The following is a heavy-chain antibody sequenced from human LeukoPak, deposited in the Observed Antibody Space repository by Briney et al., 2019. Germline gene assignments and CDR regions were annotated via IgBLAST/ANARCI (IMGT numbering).Heavy chain of an antibody. CDR3: ARTRYCSSTSCYEGFGY. D-gene: IGHD2-2*01. CDR2: INHSGSS. V-gene: IGHV4-34*01. Sequence: PSETLSLTCAVYGGSFSGYYWSWIRHPPGKGLEWIGEINHSGSSNYNPSLKSRVTISVDTSKNQFSLKLSSVTAADTAVYYCARTRYCSSTSCYEGFGYWGQGTLVTASS. J-gene: IGHJ4*02. CDR1: GGSFSGYY.